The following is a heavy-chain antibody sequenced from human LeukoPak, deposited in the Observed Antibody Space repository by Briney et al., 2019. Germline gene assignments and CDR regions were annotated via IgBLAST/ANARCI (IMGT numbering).Heavy chain of an antibody. CDR1: GGSISSSSYY. Sequence: PSETLSLTCTVSGGSISSSSYYWGWIRRPPGKGLEWIGSIYYSGSTYYNPSLKSRVTIPVDTSKNQFSLKLSSVTAADTAVYYCARGRMGYYYYYMDVWGKGTTVTVSS. CDR2: IYYSGST. V-gene: IGHV4-39*07. J-gene: IGHJ6*03. CDR3: ARGRMGYYYYYMDV. D-gene: IGHD2-8*01.